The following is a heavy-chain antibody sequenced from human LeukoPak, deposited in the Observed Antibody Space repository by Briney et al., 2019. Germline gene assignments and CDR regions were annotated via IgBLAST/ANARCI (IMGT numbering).Heavy chain of an antibody. CDR1: GFTFSSYA. CDR2: ISGSGGST. V-gene: IGHV3-23*01. J-gene: IGHJ4*02. D-gene: IGHD5-18*01. Sequence: GGSLRLSCAASGFTFSSYAMSWVRQAPGKGLEWVSAISGSGGSTGYADSVKGRFTISRDNAKTSLYLQMNSLRAEDTALYYCARGDTAMVNFNYFDYWGQGTLVTVSS. CDR3: ARGDTAMVNFNYFDY.